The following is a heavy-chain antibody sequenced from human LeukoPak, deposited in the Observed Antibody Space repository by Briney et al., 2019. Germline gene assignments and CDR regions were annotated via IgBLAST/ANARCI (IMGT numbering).Heavy chain of an antibody. J-gene: IGHJ4*02. CDR3: AKGTGLYCSSTSCYSDY. Sequence: QPGRSLRLSCAASGFTFSSYGMHWVRQAPGKGLEWVAVISYDGSNKYYADSVKGRFTISRDNSKNTLYLQMNSLRAEDTAVYYCAKGTGLYCSSTSCYSDYWGQGTLVTVSS. V-gene: IGHV3-30*18. D-gene: IGHD2-2*01. CDR1: GFTFSSYG. CDR2: ISYDGSNK.